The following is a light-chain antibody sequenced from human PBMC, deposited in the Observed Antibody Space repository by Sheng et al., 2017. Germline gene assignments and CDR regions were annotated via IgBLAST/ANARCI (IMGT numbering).Light chain of an antibody. J-gene: IGKJ2*01. V-gene: IGKV1-5*03. CDR2: KAS. CDR3: QQYNSYSYT. CDR1: QSISTW. Sequence: DIQMTQSPSTLSASVGDRVTITCRASQSISTWLAWYQQKPGKAPKLLIYKASSLESGVPSRFSGSGSGTEFTLTISSLQPDDFATYYCQQYNSYSYTFGQGTILEIK.